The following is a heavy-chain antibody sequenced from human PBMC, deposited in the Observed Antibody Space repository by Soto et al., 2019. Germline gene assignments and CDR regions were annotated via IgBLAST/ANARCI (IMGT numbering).Heavy chain of an antibody. J-gene: IGHJ4*02. Sequence: ASVKVSCKASGYTFTGYYMHWVRQAPGQGLEWMGWINPNSGGTNYAQKFQGRVTMTRDTSISTAYMELSRLRSDDTAVYYCARALRYYDILTGYSTVDYWGQGTLVTVSS. D-gene: IGHD3-9*01. CDR3: ARALRYYDILTGYSTVDY. CDR2: INPNSGGT. V-gene: IGHV1-2*02. CDR1: GYTFTGYY.